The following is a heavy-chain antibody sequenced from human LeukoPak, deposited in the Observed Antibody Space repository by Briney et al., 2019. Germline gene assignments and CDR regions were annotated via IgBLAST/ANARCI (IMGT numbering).Heavy chain of an antibody. CDR3: ATVELERRHVAWFDP. CDR2: FDPEDGET. Sequence: ASVKVSCKVSRYTLTELSMHRVRQAPGKGLEWMGGFDPEDGETIYAQKFQGRVTMTEDTSTDTAYMELSSLRSEDTAVYYCATVELERRHVAWFDPWGQGTLVTVSS. J-gene: IGHJ5*02. D-gene: IGHD1-1*01. V-gene: IGHV1-24*01. CDR1: RYTLTELS.